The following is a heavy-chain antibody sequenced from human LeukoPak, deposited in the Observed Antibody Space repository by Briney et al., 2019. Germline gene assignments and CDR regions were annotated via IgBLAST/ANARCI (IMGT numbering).Heavy chain of an antibody. CDR1: GGTFSSYT. J-gene: IGHJ4*02. V-gene: IGHV1-69*04. Sequence: SVKVSCKASGGTFSSYTISWVRQAPGQGLEWMGRIIPILGIANYAQKFQGRVTITADKSTSTAYMELSSLRSEDTAVYYCARELNREMAPNDYWGQGTLVTVSS. CDR3: ARELNREMAPNDY. D-gene: IGHD5-24*01. CDR2: IIPILGIA.